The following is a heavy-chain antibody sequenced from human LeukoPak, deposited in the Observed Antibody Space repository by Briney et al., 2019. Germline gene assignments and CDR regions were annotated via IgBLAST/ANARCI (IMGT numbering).Heavy chain of an antibody. CDR3: AKGGVRDYYDSSGYYWGDYFDY. CDR2: ISGSGGST. Sequence: PGGSLRLSCAASGFTFSSYAMSWVRQAPGKGLEWVSAISGSGGSTYYADSVKGRFTISRDNSKNTLYLQMNSLRAEDTAVYYCAKGGVRDYYDSSGYYWGDYFDYWGQGTLVTVSS. D-gene: IGHD3-22*01. V-gene: IGHV3-23*01. J-gene: IGHJ4*02. CDR1: GFTFSSYA.